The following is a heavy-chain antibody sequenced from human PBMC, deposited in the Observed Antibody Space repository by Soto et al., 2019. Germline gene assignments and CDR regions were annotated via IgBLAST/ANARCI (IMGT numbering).Heavy chain of an antibody. CDR2: IGTSGDT. CDR3: ERGAVAFDP. CDR1: GFTFSRYD. Sequence: EVQVVESGGGLVQPGGSLRLSCAASGFTFSRYDMHWVRKATGRGLEWVPGIGTSGDTYYAGSVKGRFTISRENAKNPVYLQMNSLRAGDTAVYYWERGAVAFDPGGQGTLVAVSS. J-gene: IGHJ5*02. V-gene: IGHV3-13*04.